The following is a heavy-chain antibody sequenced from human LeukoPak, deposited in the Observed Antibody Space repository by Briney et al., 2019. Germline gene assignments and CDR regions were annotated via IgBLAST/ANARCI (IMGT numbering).Heavy chain of an antibody. J-gene: IGHJ4*02. V-gene: IGHV5-51*01. Sequence: GESLKISCKGSGYSFTSYWIGWVRQMPGKGLEWMGIIYPGDSDTRYSPSFQGQVTISADKSISTAYLQWSSLKASDTAMYYCASRPKSYCSSTSCYSEPFDYWGQGTLVTVYS. CDR1: GYSFTSYW. D-gene: IGHD2-2*01. CDR2: IYPGDSDT. CDR3: ASRPKSYCSSTSCYSEPFDY.